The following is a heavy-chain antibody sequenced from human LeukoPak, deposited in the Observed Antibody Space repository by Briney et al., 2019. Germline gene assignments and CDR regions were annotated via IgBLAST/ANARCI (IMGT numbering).Heavy chain of an antibody. CDR1: GGSISSYY. D-gene: IGHD3-9*01. CDR2: IYYSGST. V-gene: IGHV4-59*01. J-gene: IGHJ4*02. Sequence: SETLSHTCTVSGGSISSYYWSWIRQPPGKGLEWIGYIYYSGSTNYNPSLKSRVTISVDTSKNQFSLKLSSVTAADTAVYYCARDLLSYFDYWGQGTLVTVSS. CDR3: ARDLLSYFDY.